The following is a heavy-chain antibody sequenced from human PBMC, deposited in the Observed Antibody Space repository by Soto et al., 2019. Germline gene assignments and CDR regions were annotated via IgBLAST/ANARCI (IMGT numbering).Heavy chain of an antibody. V-gene: IGHV5-51*01. Sequence: GESLKISCKGSGYSFSSYWTGWVRQMPGQGPEWMGIIYPGGSDTRYSPSFQGQVTISADKSISTAYLQWSSLKASDTAMYYCARYCSGGSCYRPSYQFDYWGQGTLVTVS. D-gene: IGHD2-15*01. CDR1: GYSFSSYW. CDR3: ARYCSGGSCYRPSYQFDY. J-gene: IGHJ4*02. CDR2: IYPGGSDT.